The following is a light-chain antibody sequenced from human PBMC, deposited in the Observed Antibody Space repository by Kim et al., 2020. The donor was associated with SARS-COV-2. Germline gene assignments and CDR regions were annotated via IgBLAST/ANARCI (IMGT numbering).Light chain of an antibody. CDR2: AAS. CDR3: QQSYSTPYT. Sequence: SASVGDRVTITCRASQSISTYLNWYQQKPGKAPKVVIYAASSLQSGVPSRFTGSGSGTDFTLTISSLQPEDIATYFCQQSYSTPYTFGQGTRLEI. CDR1: QSISTY. V-gene: IGKV1-39*01. J-gene: IGKJ2*01.